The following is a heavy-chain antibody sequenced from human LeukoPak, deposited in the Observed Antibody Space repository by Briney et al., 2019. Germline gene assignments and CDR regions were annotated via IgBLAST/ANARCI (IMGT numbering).Heavy chain of an antibody. D-gene: IGHD2-15*01. J-gene: IGHJ4*02. CDR3: ARSTTKYCSGGSCYRAFDY. V-gene: IGHV2-70*04. Sequence: SGPTLVNPTQTLTLTCTFSGFSLSTSGMRVSWIRQPPGKALEWIARIDWDDDKFYSTSLKTRLTISKDTSKNQVVLTMTNMDPVDTATYYCARSTTKYCSGGSCYRAFDYWGQGTLVTVSS. CDR1: GFSLSTSGMR. CDR2: IDWDDDK.